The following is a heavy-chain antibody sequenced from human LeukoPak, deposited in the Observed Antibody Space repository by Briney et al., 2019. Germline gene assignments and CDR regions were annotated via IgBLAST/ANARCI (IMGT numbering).Heavy chain of an antibody. V-gene: IGHV4-34*01. CDR3: ARARRNYYDSSGSDY. J-gene: IGHJ4*02. CDR1: GGSFSGYY. D-gene: IGHD3-22*01. CDR2: INHGGST. Sequence: SETLSLTCAVYGGSFSGYYWSWIRQPPGKGLEWIGEINHGGSTNYNPSLKSRVTISVDTSKNQFSLKLSSVTAADTAVYYCARARRNYYDSSGSDYWGQGTLVTVSS.